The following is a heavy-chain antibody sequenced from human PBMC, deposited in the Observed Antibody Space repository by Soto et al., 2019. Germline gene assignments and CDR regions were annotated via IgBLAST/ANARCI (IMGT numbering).Heavy chain of an antibody. CDR1: GDSITTASYY. V-gene: IGHV4-39*01. Sequence: PSETLSLTCIVSGDSITTASYYWGWIRQPPGKGLEWIGYIYYSGSTYYNPSLKSRVTISVDTSKNQFSLKVTSVTAADTAVYYCARLHGYCISSSCHGHYAMDAWGQGTTVTVSS. CDR3: ARLHGYCISSSCHGHYAMDA. D-gene: IGHD2-2*01. J-gene: IGHJ6*02. CDR2: IYYSGST.